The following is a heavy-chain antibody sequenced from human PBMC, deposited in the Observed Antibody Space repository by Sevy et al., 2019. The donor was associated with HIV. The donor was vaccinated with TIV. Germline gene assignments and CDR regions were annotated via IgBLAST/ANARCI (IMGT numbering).Heavy chain of an antibody. J-gene: IGHJ6*02. CDR2: IYYSGRT. CDR3: ARAGGSTDWGMDV. V-gene: IGHV4-59*01. Sequence: SETLSLTCTVSGGSISSYYWNWIRQPPGKGLEWIGYIYYSGRTNYNPSLKSRVTIFVDTSKNQFSLKLSTVTAADTAVYYCARAGGSTDWGMDVWGQGTTVTVSS. CDR1: GGSISSYY. D-gene: IGHD2-2*01.